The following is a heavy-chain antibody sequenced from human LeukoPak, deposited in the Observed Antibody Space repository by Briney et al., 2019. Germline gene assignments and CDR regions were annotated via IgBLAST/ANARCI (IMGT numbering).Heavy chain of an antibody. D-gene: IGHD5-18*01. CDR3: AKDLNPAMVTRTFDL. Sequence: SGGSLRLSCAASGFTFSSYGMHWVRQAPGKGLEWVAFIQFDGSNKYSADSVKGRFTISRDNTQTTLYLEMNSLRAEGTAMYYCAKDLNPAMVTRTFDLWGQGTMVTVSS. J-gene: IGHJ3*01. CDR1: GFTFSSYG. CDR2: IQFDGSNK. V-gene: IGHV3-30*02.